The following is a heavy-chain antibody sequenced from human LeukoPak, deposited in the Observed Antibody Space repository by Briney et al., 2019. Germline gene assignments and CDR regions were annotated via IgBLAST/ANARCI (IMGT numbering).Heavy chain of an antibody. Sequence: GVSLRLSCAASGFTFDDYGMSWVRQAPGKGLEWVSGINWNGGSTGYADSVKGRFTISRDNAKNSLYLQMNSLRAEDTALYYCASLVVITTRGDHDAFDIWGQGTMVTVSS. J-gene: IGHJ3*02. CDR1: GFTFDDYG. D-gene: IGHD3-22*01. V-gene: IGHV3-20*04. CDR2: INWNGGST. CDR3: ASLVVITTRGDHDAFDI.